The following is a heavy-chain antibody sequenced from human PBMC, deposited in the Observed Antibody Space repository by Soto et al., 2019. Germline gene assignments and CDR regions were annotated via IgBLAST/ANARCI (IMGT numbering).Heavy chain of an antibody. CDR1: GFTFDDYA. V-gene: IGHV3-9*01. Sequence: EVQLVESGGGLVQPGRSLRLSCAASGFTFDDYAMHWVRQAPGKGLEWVSGISWNSGSIGYADSVKGRFTISRDNAKNSLYLQMDSLRAEDAALYSCAKGRGGSYGRYYFDYWGQGTLVTVSS. J-gene: IGHJ4*02. D-gene: IGHD1-26*01. CDR3: AKGRGGSYGRYYFDY. CDR2: ISWNSGSI.